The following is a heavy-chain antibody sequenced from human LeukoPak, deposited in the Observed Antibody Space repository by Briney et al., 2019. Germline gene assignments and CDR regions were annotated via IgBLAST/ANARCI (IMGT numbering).Heavy chain of an antibody. V-gene: IGHV3-48*02. CDR1: GFTFINAW. CDR3: ARHDYGGNSGDY. D-gene: IGHD4-23*01. CDR2: IGTSSSTI. Sequence: GGSLRLSCVPSGFTFINAWMNWVRQATGKGLEWVSYIGTSSSTIYYADSVKGRFTISRDNAKNSLYLQMNSLKDEDTAVYYCARHDYGGNSGDYWGQGTLVTVSS. J-gene: IGHJ4*02.